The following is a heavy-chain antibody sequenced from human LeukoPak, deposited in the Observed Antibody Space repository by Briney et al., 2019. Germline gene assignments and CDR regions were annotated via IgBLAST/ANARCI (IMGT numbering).Heavy chain of an antibody. Sequence: GGSLRLSCAASGNYWMHWVRQAPGKGLVWVSHINSDGSWTGYADSVKGRFTISRDNAKNTLYLQMNSLRAEDTAVYYCAREGVWRQQLVDYYYGMDVWGQGTTVTVSS. D-gene: IGHD6-13*01. CDR3: AREGVWRQQLVDYYYGMDV. J-gene: IGHJ6*02. CDR2: INSDGSWT. CDR1: GNYW. V-gene: IGHV3-74*01.